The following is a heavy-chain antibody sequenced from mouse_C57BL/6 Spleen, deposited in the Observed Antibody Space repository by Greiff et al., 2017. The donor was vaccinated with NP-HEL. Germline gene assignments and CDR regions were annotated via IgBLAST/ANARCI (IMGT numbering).Heavy chain of an antibody. Sequence: EVKLVESGGGLVQPGGSMKLSCVASGFTFSNYWMNWVRQSPEKGLEWVAQIRLKSDNYATHYAESVKGRFTISRDDSKSSVYLQMNNLRAEDTGIYYCTGPYYGTDYWGQGTTLTVSS. D-gene: IGHD1-1*01. J-gene: IGHJ2*01. CDR3: TGPYYGTDY. CDR1: GFTFSNYW. CDR2: IRLKSDNYAT. V-gene: IGHV6-3*01.